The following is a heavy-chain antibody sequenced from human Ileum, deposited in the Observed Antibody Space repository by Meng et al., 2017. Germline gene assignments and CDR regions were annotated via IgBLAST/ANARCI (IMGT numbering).Heavy chain of an antibody. CDR3: SRFFRDGDPVSGYGLDV. Sequence: GESLKISCAASGFTFSDHYMDWVRQAPGKGLEWVGRIRNKVNTYTTDYAASVKGRFTISRDDSMNSLYLQMSSLKNEDTAVYYCSRFFRDGDPVSGYGLDVWGQGTTVTVSS. CDR1: GFTFSDHY. V-gene: IGHV3-72*01. J-gene: IGHJ6*02. CDR2: IRNKVNTYTT. D-gene: IGHD2-21*02.